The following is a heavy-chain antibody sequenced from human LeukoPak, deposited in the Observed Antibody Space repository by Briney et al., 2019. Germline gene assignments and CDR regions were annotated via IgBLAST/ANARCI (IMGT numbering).Heavy chain of an antibody. Sequence: GGSLRLSCAASGFTFSSYAMSWVRQAPGKGLEWVSAISGSGGSTYYADSVRGRFTISKDNAKNTVYLQMNNLRAEDTAVYYCVSFYETYWGRGTLVTVSS. V-gene: IGHV3-23*01. J-gene: IGHJ4*02. CDR3: VSFYETY. CDR2: ISGSGGST. CDR1: GFTFSSYA. D-gene: IGHD2/OR15-2a*01.